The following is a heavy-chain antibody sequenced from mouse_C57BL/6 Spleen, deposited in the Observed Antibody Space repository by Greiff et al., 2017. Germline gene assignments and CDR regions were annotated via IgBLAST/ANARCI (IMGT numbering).Heavy chain of an antibody. CDR3: AREGTTVVATRYFDY. J-gene: IGHJ2*01. V-gene: IGHV1-64*01. D-gene: IGHD1-1*01. Sequence: QVHVKQPGAELVKPGASVKLSCKASGYTFTSYWMHWVKQRPGHGLEWIGMIHPNSGSTNYNEKFKSKATLTVDKASSTAYMQLSSLTSEDSAVYYCAREGTTVVATRYFDYWGQGTTLTVSS. CDR1: GYTFTSYW. CDR2: IHPNSGST.